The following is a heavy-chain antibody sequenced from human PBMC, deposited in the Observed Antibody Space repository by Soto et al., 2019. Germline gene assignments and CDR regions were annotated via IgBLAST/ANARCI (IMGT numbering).Heavy chain of an antibody. CDR2: ISYDGSNK. J-gene: IGHJ4*02. Sequence: QVQLVESGGGVVQPGRSLRLSCAASGFTFSSYGMHWVRQAPGKGLEWVAVISYDGSNKYYADSVKGRFTISRDNSKNTLYLXXXXXRXXXXXXXXXXXXXXXXSSSWYYFDYWGQGTLVTVSS. CDR1: GFTFSSYG. D-gene: IGHD6-13*01. CDR3: XXXXXXXSSSWYYFDY. V-gene: IGHV3-30*03.